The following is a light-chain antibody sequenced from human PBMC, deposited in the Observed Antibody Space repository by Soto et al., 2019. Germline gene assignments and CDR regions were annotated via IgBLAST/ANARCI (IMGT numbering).Light chain of an antibody. CDR3: QQYGSSPWT. CDR1: QSVSSSY. Sequence: EIVLTQSPGTLSLSPGERATLSCRASQSVSSSYLAWYQQKPGQAPRLLIYAASSRATGIPDRFSGSGSGTDFTLTISRLAPEDFAVYYCQQYGSSPWTFGQGTKVEI. J-gene: IGKJ1*01. CDR2: AAS. V-gene: IGKV3-20*01.